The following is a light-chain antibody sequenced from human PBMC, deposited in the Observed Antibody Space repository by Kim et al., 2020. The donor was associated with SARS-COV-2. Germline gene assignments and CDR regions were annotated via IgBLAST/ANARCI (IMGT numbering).Light chain of an antibody. CDR2: GAS. CDR1: PRVGSSF. CDR3: QQYGSSSMYT. J-gene: IGKJ2*01. V-gene: IGKV3-20*01. Sequence: PGENASPSCPASPRVGSSFFACGQSNPGHAPRLLICGASSRATGSPARFSGSWSGTDVNRTINRLEPEDFAVYYWQQYGSSSMYTFGQGTKLEIK.